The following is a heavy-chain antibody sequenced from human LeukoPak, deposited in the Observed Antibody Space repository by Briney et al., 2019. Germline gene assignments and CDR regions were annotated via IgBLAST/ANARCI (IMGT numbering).Heavy chain of an antibody. V-gene: IGHV1-8*01. CDR1: GYTFTSYD. CDR2: MNPNSGNT. CDR3: ARGPAYTSPLFQYYFDH. J-gene: IGHJ4*02. Sequence: ASVKVSCKASGYTFTSYDINWVRQATGQGLEWMGWMNPNSGNTGYAEKFQGRVSFSRNASINTAYMELSSLRFEDTAVYYCARGPAYTSPLFQYYFDHWGQGTLVTVSS. D-gene: IGHD2-21*01.